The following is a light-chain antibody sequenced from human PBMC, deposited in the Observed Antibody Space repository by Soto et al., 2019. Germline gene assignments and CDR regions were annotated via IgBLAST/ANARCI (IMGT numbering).Light chain of an antibody. J-gene: IGKJ1*01. V-gene: IGKV3-15*01. CDR1: QSVSSS. CDR2: GTS. Sequence: EIEMTQSPATLSASPGERATLSCRASQSVSSSLAWYQQKPGQAPSLLMYGTSTRATGIPPRFSGSGSGTDFTLTISRLEPEDFAVYYCQQSDSSGTFGQGTKVDIK. CDR3: QQSDSSGT.